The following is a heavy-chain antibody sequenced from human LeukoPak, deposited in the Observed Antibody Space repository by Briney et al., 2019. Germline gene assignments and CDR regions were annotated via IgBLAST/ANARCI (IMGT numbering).Heavy chain of an antibody. CDR1: GFTFDDYA. J-gene: IGHJ4*02. Sequence: GGSLRLSCAASGFTFDDYAMQWVRQAPGKGLEWVSGISWNSGSIGYAASVKGRFTISRDNAKNSLYLQMNSLRAEDMALYYCAKDDCSSTSCQIDYWGQGTLVTVSS. D-gene: IGHD2-2*01. V-gene: IGHV3-9*03. CDR3: AKDDCSSTSCQIDY. CDR2: ISWNSGSI.